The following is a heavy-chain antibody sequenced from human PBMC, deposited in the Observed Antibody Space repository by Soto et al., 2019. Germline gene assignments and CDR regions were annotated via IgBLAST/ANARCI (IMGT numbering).Heavy chain of an antibody. CDR1: GGAISTYY. V-gene: IGHV4-4*07. D-gene: IGHD3-3*01. Sequence: SETLSLTCTVSGGAISTYYWTWIRQPAGKGLERIGRIYSSGSTKYNPSLQSRVTMSLDTSNNQFSLRLTSVTAADTAVYYCARGQRFSDWFDPWGQGTLVTVSS. CDR3: ARGQRFSDWFDP. J-gene: IGHJ5*02. CDR2: IYSSGST.